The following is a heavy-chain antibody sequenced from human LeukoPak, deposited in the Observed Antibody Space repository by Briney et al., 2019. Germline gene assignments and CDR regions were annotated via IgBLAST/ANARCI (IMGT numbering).Heavy chain of an antibody. CDR2: ISYDGSNK. CDR3: AYGDYGSGAFDI. V-gene: IGHV3-30*03. Sequence: GRSLRLSCAASGFTFSSYGMHWVRQAPGKGLEWVAVISYDGSNKYYADSVKGRFTISRDNSKSTLYLQMNSLRAEDTAVYYCAYGDYGSGAFDIWGQGTMVTVSS. CDR1: GFTFSSYG. D-gene: IGHD4-17*01. J-gene: IGHJ3*02.